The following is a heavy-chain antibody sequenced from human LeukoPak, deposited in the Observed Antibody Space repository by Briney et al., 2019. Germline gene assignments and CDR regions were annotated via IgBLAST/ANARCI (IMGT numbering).Heavy chain of an antibody. Sequence: QPGGSLRLSCAASGFTFSSYEMNWVRQAPGKGLEWVSYISSSGSTIHYADSVKGRLTISRDNAKNSLYLQMNSLRAEDTAVYYCAKKHTAAGPKSNWFDPWDQGTLVTVSS. CDR3: AKKHTAAGPKSNWFDP. D-gene: IGHD6-13*01. J-gene: IGHJ5*02. CDR2: ISSSGSTI. CDR1: GFTFSSYE. V-gene: IGHV3-48*03.